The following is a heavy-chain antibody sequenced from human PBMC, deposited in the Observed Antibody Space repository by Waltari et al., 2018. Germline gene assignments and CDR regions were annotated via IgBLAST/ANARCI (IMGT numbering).Heavy chain of an antibody. CDR1: GFLVEATY. CDR2: IYSGINT. V-gene: IGHV3-53*03. J-gene: IGHJ4*02. CDR3: ARGHCTGGSCHSGDNFDL. Sequence: EVNLVESGGGLVQPGGSLRLSCAASGFLVEATYMTWVRQAPGKGLEWVSFIYSGINTDYADSAKDRFIISRDNSKNTLFLQMNSLRAEDTAVYYCARGHCTGGSCHSGDNFDLWGQGTLVTVSS. D-gene: IGHD2-15*01.